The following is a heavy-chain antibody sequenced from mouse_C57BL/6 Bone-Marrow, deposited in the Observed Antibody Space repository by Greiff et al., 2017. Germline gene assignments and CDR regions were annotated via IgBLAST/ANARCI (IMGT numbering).Heavy chain of an antibody. CDR1: GYTFTSYW. CDR3: ARDIYYGLY. J-gene: IGHJ2*01. V-gene: IGHV1-50*01. Sequence: QVQLQQSGAELVKPGASVKLSCKASGYTFTSYWMQWVKQRPGQGLEWIGEIDPSDSYTNYNQKFKGKATLTVDTSSSTAYMQLSSLTSEDSAVYYCARDIYYGLYWGQGTTLTVSS. D-gene: IGHD1-1*02. CDR2: IDPSDSYT.